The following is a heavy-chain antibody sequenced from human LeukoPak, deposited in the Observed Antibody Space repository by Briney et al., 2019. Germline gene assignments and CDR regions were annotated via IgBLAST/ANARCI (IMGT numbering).Heavy chain of an antibody. J-gene: IGHJ3*02. D-gene: IGHD1-26*01. CDR2: ISSSSSLI. V-gene: IGHV3-21*05. Sequence: GGSLRLSCAASGFTFSSYSMNWVRQAPGRGLEWVSYISSSSSLIHYADSVKGRFTISRDNAKNSLYLQMNSLKAEDTAIYYCAREVGTPQAFDIWGQGTMVTVSS. CDR1: GFTFSSYS. CDR3: AREVGTPQAFDI.